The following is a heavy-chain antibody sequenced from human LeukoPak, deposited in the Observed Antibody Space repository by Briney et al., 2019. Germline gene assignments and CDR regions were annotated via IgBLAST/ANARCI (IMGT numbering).Heavy chain of an antibody. D-gene: IGHD6-13*01. CDR1: GFTFTNYA. Sequence: GGSLRLSCAASGFTFTNYAINWIRQAPGKGLEWVSHASSSGSTFHADSVKGRFSTSRDNSKSSLYLQMNDLRDEDTAIYYCAKDQEDSSPTFFDYWGQGTLVTVSS. CDR3: AKDQEDSSPTFFDY. J-gene: IGHJ4*02. V-gene: IGHV3-23*01. CDR2: ASSSGST.